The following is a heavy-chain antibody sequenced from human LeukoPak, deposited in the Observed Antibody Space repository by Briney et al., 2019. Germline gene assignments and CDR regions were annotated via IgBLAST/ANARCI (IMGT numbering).Heavy chain of an antibody. CDR2: IGTTGDT. D-gene: IGHD3-22*01. Sequence: GGSLRLSCAAFGFTFTTYDMHWVRQATGKGLEWVSAIGTTGDTYYPGSVKGRFTISRENAKNSLYLQMNSLRAEDTAVYYCARDNYDSSGPYYFDYWGQGTLVTVSS. J-gene: IGHJ4*02. V-gene: IGHV3-13*01. CDR3: ARDNYDSSGPYYFDY. CDR1: GFTFTTYD.